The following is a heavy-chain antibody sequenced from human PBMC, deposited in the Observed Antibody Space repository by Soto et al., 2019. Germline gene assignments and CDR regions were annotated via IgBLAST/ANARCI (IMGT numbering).Heavy chain of an antibody. CDR1: GFTFSSYG. D-gene: IGHD5-18*01. CDR3: AKDESRNVDTAMALGSSRCDY. V-gene: IGHV3-30*18. Sequence: GGSLRLSCAASGFTFSSYGMHWVRQAPGKGLEWVAVISYDGSNKYYADSVKGRFTISRDNSKNTLYLQMNSLRAEDTAVYYCAKDESRNVDTAMALGSSRCDYWGQGTLGRVSA. CDR2: ISYDGSNK. J-gene: IGHJ4*02.